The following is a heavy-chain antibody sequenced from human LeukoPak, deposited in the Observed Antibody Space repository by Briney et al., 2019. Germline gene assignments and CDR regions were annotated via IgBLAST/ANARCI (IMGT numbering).Heavy chain of an antibody. CDR3: ARAGSRLRFLEWLGY. CDR2: INPSGGST. CDR1: GYTFTSYG. D-gene: IGHD3-3*01. Sequence: ASVKVSCKASGYTFTSYGISWVRQAPGQGLEWMGIINPSGGSTSYAQKFQGRVTMTRDTSTSTVYMELSSLRSEDTAVYYCARAGSRLRFLEWLGYWGQGTLVTVSS. V-gene: IGHV1-46*01. J-gene: IGHJ4*02.